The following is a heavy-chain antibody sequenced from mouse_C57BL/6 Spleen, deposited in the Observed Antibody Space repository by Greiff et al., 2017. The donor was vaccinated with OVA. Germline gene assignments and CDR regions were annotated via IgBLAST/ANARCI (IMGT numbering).Heavy chain of an antibody. CDR3: ARGNWDY. Sequence: DVKLVESGGGLVKPGGSLKLSCAASGFTFSDYGMHWVRQAPEKGLEWVAYISSCSSTIYYADTVKGRFTISSDNAKNTLFLQMTSLRSEDTAMYYCARGNWDYWGKGTTLTVSS. CDR2: ISSCSSTI. J-gene: IGHJ2*01. D-gene: IGHD4-1*01. CDR1: GFTFSDYG. V-gene: IGHV5-17*01.